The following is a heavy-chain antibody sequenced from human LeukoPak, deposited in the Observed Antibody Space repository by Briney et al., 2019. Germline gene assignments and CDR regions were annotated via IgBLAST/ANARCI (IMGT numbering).Heavy chain of an antibody. Sequence: ASVKVSCKASGYTFTSYGISWVRQAPGQGLEWMGWISAYNGNTNYAQKFQGRVTMTRDTSTSTVYMELSSLRSEDTAVYYCARDCVILDPPTPYYYYGMDVWGQGTTVTVSS. CDR2: ISAYNGNT. D-gene: IGHD2-21*01. CDR3: ARDCVILDPPTPYYYYGMDV. J-gene: IGHJ6*02. CDR1: GYTFTSYG. V-gene: IGHV1-18*01.